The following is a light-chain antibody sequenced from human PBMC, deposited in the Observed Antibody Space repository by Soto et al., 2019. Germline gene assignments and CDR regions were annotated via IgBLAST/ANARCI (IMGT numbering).Light chain of an antibody. CDR2: EVT. V-gene: IGLV2-14*01. J-gene: IGLJ1*01. CDR3: TSYTPSSPRV. Sequence: QSALTQPASVSGSPGQSIAISCTGTSSDVGIYNYVSWYQQLPGKVPKLIIYEVTNRPSGVSNRFSGSRSGNTASLIISGLQAEDEDDYYSTSYTPSSPRVFGTGTKLTVL. CDR1: SSDVGIYNY.